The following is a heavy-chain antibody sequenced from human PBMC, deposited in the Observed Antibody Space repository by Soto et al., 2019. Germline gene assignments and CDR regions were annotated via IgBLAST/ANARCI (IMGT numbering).Heavy chain of an antibody. CDR3: AVQAEGYDAPFDY. Sequence: PGGSLRLSCAASGFTFSRYSMTWVRQAPGKGLEWVSFIRGSGANTYYVDSVKGRFTISRDNSKEMLYLQMNSLKAEDTAVYFCAVQAEGYDAPFDYWGQGTLVTVSS. CDR1: GFTFSRYS. CDR2: IRGSGANT. D-gene: IGHD5-12*01. J-gene: IGHJ4*02. V-gene: IGHV3-23*01.